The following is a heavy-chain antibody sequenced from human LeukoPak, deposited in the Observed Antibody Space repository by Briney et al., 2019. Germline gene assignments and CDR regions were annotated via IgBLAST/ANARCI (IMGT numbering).Heavy chain of an antibody. CDR3: ARGGPSILVVVAAQYDAFDI. Sequence: SVKVSCKASGGTISSYAISWVRQAPGQGLEWMGGIIPIFGTANYAQKFQGRVTITAAKSTSTAYMELSSLRSEDTAVYYCARGGPSILVVVAAQYDAFDIWGQGTMVTVSS. D-gene: IGHD2-15*01. J-gene: IGHJ3*02. V-gene: IGHV1-69*06. CDR1: GGTISSYA. CDR2: IIPIFGTA.